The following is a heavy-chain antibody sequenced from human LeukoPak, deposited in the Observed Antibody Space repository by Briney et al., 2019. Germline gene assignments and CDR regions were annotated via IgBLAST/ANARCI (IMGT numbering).Heavy chain of an antibody. D-gene: IGHD4-23*01. CDR1: GGSISSSSYY. Sequence: PSETLSLTCTVSGGSISSSSYYWGWIRQPPGKGLEWFGSIYYSGSTYYNPSLKSRVTISVDTSKNQFSLKLSSVTAADTAVYYCAGGRPDYGGNSDYYYGMDVWGQGTTVTVSS. V-gene: IGHV4-39*01. J-gene: IGHJ6*02. CDR2: IYYSGST. CDR3: AGGRPDYGGNSDYYYGMDV.